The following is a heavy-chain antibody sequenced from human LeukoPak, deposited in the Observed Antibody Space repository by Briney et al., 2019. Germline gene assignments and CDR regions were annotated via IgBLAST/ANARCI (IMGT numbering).Heavy chain of an antibody. V-gene: IGHV4-59*01. CDR2: IYYSGST. D-gene: IGHD6-13*01. J-gene: IGHJ4*02. CDR3: ARENTPYSSSWYYDY. Sequence: SETLSLTCTVSGGSISSYYWSWIRQPPGKGVEWIGYIYYSGSTNYNPSLESRVTISVDTSKNQFSLKLSSVTAADTAVYYCARENTPYSSSWYYDYWGQGTLVTVSS. CDR1: GGSISSYY.